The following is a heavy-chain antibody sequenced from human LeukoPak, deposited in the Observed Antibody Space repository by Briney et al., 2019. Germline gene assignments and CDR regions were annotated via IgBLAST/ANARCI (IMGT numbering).Heavy chain of an antibody. Sequence: SETLSLTCTVSGGSISSSSYSWGWIRQPPGKGLEWIGSLYYSGGTFYNPSLKSRVTISVDTSKNQFSLKLSSVTAADTAMYYCARHRQWLAHGMDVWGQGTTVTVSS. D-gene: IGHD6-19*01. J-gene: IGHJ6*02. CDR2: LYYSGGT. V-gene: IGHV4-39*01. CDR1: GGSISSSSYS. CDR3: ARHRQWLAHGMDV.